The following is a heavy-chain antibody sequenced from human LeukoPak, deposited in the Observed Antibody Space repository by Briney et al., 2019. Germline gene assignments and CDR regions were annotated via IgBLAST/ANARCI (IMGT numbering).Heavy chain of an antibody. CDR1: GGSISSGTYY. CDR2: VSYSGNT. J-gene: IGHJ3*02. D-gene: IGHD6-13*01. Sequence: PSETLSLTCTVSGGSISSGTYYWGWIRQPPGKGLEWITSVSYSGNTYYNPSLKSRVTISVDTSKNQFSLKLSSVIAADTAVYYCARPYSSTWIDAFDIWGQGTMVTVSS. CDR3: ARPYSSTWIDAFDI. V-gene: IGHV4-39*01.